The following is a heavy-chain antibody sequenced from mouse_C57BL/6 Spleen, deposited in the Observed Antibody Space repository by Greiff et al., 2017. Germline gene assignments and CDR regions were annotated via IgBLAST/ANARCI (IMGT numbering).Heavy chain of an antibody. CDR1: GFSLTSYA. D-gene: IGHD2-4*01. V-gene: IGHV2-9-1*01. J-gene: IGHJ4*01. CDR2: IWTGGGT. Sequence: VHLVESGPGLVAPSQSLSITCTVSGFSLTSYAISWVRQPPGKGLEWLGVIWTGGGTNYNSALKSRLSISKDNSKSQVFLKMNSLQTEDTARYDCARVGYYDYDPYAMDYWGQGTSVTVSS. CDR3: ARVGYYDYDPYAMDY.